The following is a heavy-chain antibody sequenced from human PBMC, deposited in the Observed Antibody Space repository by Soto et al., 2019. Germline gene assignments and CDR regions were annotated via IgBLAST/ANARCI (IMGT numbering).Heavy chain of an antibody. V-gene: IGHV3-30*03. D-gene: IGHD2-2*01. CDR1: GFTFSSYG. J-gene: IGHJ6*02. CDR3: RSDQLLPYYYYGMDV. Sequence: PGGSLRLSCAASGFTFSSYGMHWVRQAPGKGLEWVAVISYDGSNKYYADSVKGRFTISRDNSKNTLYLQMNSLRAEDTAVYYCRSDQLLPYYYYGMDVWGQGTTVTVSS. CDR2: ISYDGSNK.